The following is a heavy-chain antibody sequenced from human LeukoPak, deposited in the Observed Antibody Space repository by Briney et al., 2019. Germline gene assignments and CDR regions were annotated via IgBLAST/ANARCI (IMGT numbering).Heavy chain of an antibody. Sequence: TGGSLRLSCAASGFTFSSYGMHWVRQAPGKGLEWVACIRYDGSNKYYADSVKGRFTISRDNSKNTLYLQMNSLRAEDTAVYYCAKAPSRYSSSPAGFDPWGQGTLVTVSS. CDR3: AKAPSRYSSSPAGFDP. D-gene: IGHD6-13*01. CDR1: GFTFSSYG. V-gene: IGHV3-30*02. J-gene: IGHJ5*02. CDR2: IRYDGSNK.